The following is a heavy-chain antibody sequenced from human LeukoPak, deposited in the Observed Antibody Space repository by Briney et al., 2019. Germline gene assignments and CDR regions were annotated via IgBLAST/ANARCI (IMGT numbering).Heavy chain of an antibody. J-gene: IGHJ4*02. D-gene: IGHD1-26*01. CDR1: GGSISSYY. CDR3: ARLPPGSYSGKGGYYFDY. V-gene: IGHV4-59*08. CDR2: IYYSGST. Sequence: RPSETLSLTCTVSGGSISSYYWSWIRQPPGKGLEWIGYIYYSGSTNYNPSLKSRVTISVDTSKNQFSLKLSSVTAADTAVYYCARLPPGSYSGKGGYYFDYWGQGTLVTVSS.